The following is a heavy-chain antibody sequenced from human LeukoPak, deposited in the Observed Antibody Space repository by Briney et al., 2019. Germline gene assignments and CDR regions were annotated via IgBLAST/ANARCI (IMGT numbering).Heavy chain of an antibody. V-gene: IGHV3-23*01. J-gene: IGHJ1*01. CDR1: GFTFSSYS. CDR2: ISGRGDST. CDR3: AKDRVAATGIGELEH. Sequence: GGSLRLSCAASGFTFSSYSMNWVRQAPGKGLEWVSAISGRGDSTYYTDSVKGRFTISRDNSKNTLYLQMNSLRAEDTAVYYCAKDRVAATGIGELEHWGQGTLVTVSS. D-gene: IGHD6-13*01.